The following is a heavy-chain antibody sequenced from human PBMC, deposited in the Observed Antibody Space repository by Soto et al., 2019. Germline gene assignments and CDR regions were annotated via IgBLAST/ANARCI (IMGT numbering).Heavy chain of an antibody. Sequence: GGSLRLSCAASGFTFSSYGMHWVRQAPGKGLEWVAVISYDGSNKYYADSVKGRFTISRDNSKNTLYLQINSLRAEDTAVYYCAKDGFYYDSSVRRGYFDYWGQGTLVTVSS. CDR3: AKDGFYYDSSVRRGYFDY. J-gene: IGHJ4*02. D-gene: IGHD3-22*01. V-gene: IGHV3-30*18. CDR1: GFTFSSYG. CDR2: ISYDGSNK.